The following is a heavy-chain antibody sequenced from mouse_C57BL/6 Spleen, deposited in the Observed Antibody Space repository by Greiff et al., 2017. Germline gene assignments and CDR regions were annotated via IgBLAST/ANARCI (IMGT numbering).Heavy chain of an antibody. CDR2: IHPNSGST. CDR3: ARDNDGAPMDY. J-gene: IGHJ4*01. V-gene: IGHV1-64*01. D-gene: IGHD2-3*01. Sequence: VQLQQPGAELVKPGASVKLSCKASGSPFTSSWMPWVKQRPGQGLEWIGMIHPNSGSTNYNEKFKSKATLTVDKSSSTAYMQLSSLTSEDSAVYYCARDNDGAPMDYWGQGTSVTVSS. CDR1: GSPFTSSW.